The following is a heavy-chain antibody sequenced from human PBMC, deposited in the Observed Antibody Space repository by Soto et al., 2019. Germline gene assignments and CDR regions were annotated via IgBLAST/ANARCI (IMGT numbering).Heavy chain of an antibody. CDR1: GGSFISYT. CDR2: ITPSLDIA. J-gene: IGHJ5*02. Sequence: QVQLVQSGAEVKKPGSSVKVSCKASGGSFISYTISWVRQAPGQGLEWMGKITPSLDIANYAQKFQGRVTITADKSTSTAYMELSSLRSEDTAVYFFARDDYGDYNVDNWFDPWGQGTLVTVSS. V-gene: IGHV1-69*08. CDR3: ARDDYGDYNVDNWFDP. D-gene: IGHD4-17*01.